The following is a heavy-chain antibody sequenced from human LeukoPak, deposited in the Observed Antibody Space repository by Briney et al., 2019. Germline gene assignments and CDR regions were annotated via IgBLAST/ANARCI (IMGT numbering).Heavy chain of an antibody. D-gene: IGHD2-21*01. J-gene: IGHJ4*02. CDR3: ARGGETDY. Sequence: ASVKVSCKASGYTFTSYDINWVRQATGQGLEWMGWMNPNSGNTGYAQKLQGRVTMTTDTSTSTAYMELRSLRSDDTAVYYCARGGETDYWGQETLVTVSS. V-gene: IGHV1-8*01. CDR1: GYTFTSYD. CDR2: MNPNSGNT.